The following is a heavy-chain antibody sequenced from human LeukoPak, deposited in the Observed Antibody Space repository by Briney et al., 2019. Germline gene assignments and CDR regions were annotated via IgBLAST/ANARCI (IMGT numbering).Heavy chain of an antibody. J-gene: IGHJ4*02. D-gene: IGHD6-13*01. CDR3: ARGIAAHLYGDY. V-gene: IGHV1-69*04. CDR2: IIPILGIA. Sequence: GASVKVSCKASGGTFSSYAISWVRQAPGQGLEWMGRIIPILGIANYAQKFQGRVTITADKSTSTAYMELSSLRSEDTAVYYCARGIAAHLYGDYWGQGTLVTVSS. CDR1: GGTFSSYA.